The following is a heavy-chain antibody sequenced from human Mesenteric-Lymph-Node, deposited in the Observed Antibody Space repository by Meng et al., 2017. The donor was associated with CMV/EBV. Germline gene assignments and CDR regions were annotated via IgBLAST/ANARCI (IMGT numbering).Heavy chain of an antibody. J-gene: IGHJ6*02. CDR3: ARLGYCSSTSCYSYYYYGMDV. CDR2: MFHSGST. V-gene: IGHV4-39*01. CDR1: GGSISSSTSY. D-gene: IGHD2-2*02. Sequence: SETLSLTCTVSGGSISSSTSYWGWIRQPPGKGLEWVANMFHSGSTFHNPSLKSRVTLSVDTSRNQFSLRLSSVTAADTAVYYCARLGYCSSTSCYSYYYYGMDVWGQGTTVTVSS.